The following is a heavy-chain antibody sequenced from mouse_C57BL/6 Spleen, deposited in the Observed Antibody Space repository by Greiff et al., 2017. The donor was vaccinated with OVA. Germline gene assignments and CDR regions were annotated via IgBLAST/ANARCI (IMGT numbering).Heavy chain of an antibody. V-gene: IGHV1-82*01. D-gene: IGHD2-4*01. Sequence: VQRVESGPELVKPGASVKISCKASGYAFSSSWMNWVKQRPGKGLEWIGRIYPGDGDTNYNGKFKGKATLTADKSSSTAYMQLSSLTSEDSAVYFCAREDYQGYFDYWGQGTTLTVSS. J-gene: IGHJ2*01. CDR2: IYPGDGDT. CDR3: AREDYQGYFDY. CDR1: GYAFSSSW.